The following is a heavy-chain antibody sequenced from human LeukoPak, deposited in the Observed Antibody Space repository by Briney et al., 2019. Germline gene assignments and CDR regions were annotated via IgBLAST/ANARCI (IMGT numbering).Heavy chain of an antibody. D-gene: IGHD3-10*01. CDR3: ARGALGSGSYYKAPEMVGNYYYYYMDV. V-gene: IGHV4-34*01. CDR2: INHSGST. J-gene: IGHJ6*03. Sequence: SETLSLTCAVYGGSSSGYYWSWIRQPPGKGLEWIGEINHSGSTNYNPSLKSRVTISVDTSKNQFSLQLNSVTPEDTAVYYCARGALGSGSYYKAPEMVGNYYYYYMDVWGKGTTVTVSS. CDR1: GGSSSGYY.